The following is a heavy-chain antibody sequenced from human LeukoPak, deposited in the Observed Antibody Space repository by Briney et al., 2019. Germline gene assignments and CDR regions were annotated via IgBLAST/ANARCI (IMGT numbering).Heavy chain of an antibody. Sequence: GGSLRLSCAASGFTFSSYSMIWVRQAPGKGLEWVSSISSSSSYIYYADSVKGRFTISRDNAKNSLYLQMNSLRAEDTAVYYCASSRTAIVGMDVWGQGTTVTVSS. CDR2: ISSSSSYI. J-gene: IGHJ6*02. CDR1: GFTFSSYS. V-gene: IGHV3-21*01. D-gene: IGHD2-21*02. CDR3: ASSRTAIVGMDV.